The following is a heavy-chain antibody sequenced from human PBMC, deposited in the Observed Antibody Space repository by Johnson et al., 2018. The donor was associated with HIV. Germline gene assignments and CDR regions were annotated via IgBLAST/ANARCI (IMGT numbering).Heavy chain of an antibody. CDR2: IVSDVSSA. CDR3: ARADTAMVRGAFDI. Sequence: VQLVESGGGVVQPGGSLRLSCAASGFTFSPYWVHWVRQAPGQGLVWVSRIVSDVSSAIYTDSVTGRFTISRDNAKKSLYLQMNSLRAEDTALYYCARADTAMVRGAFDIWGQGTMVTVSS. J-gene: IGHJ3*02. CDR1: GFTFSPYW. D-gene: IGHD5-18*01. V-gene: IGHV3-74*02.